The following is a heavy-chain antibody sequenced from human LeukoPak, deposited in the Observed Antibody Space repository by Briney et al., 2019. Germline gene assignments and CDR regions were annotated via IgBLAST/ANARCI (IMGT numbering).Heavy chain of an antibody. V-gene: IGHV5-51*01. J-gene: IGHJ4*02. D-gene: IGHD5-18*01. Sequence: GASLQISCKGSGYSFITYWIGWVRQMPGKGLEWMGIIYPGDSDTRYSPSFQGQVTISADKSISTTYLQWSSLKASDTATYYCATHWPRGYSPADFWGQGTLVTVSS. CDR3: ATHWPRGYSPADF. CDR1: GYSFITYW. CDR2: IYPGDSDT.